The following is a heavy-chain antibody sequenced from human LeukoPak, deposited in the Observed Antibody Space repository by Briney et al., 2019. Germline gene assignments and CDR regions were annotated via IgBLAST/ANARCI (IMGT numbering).Heavy chain of an antibody. Sequence: QPGGSLRLSCVGSGFTISNYWMHWVRQAPGTGLVWVSRIHPDGSITTYADSVKGQFTISRDNAKNTLYLQMNRLRAEDTAVYYCAPQQTYSPYNWFDPWGQGTLVTVSS. J-gene: IGHJ5*02. V-gene: IGHV3-74*03. D-gene: IGHD5-12*01. CDR1: GFTISNYW. CDR3: APQQTYSPYNWFDP. CDR2: IHPDGSIT.